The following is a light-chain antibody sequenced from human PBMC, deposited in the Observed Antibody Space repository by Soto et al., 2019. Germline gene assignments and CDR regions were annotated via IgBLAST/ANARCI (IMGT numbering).Light chain of an antibody. CDR3: QKYNSACLP. J-gene: IGKJ3*01. CDR2: AAS. V-gene: IGKV1-27*01. Sequence: DIQMTQSPSSLSASVGDRVTITCRASQGISNDLAWYQQKPGKVPKLLIYAASTLQSGVPSRFSGSGSGTDFALTISSLQPQDVATYYSQKYNSACLPFGPGTKVDIK. CDR1: QGISND.